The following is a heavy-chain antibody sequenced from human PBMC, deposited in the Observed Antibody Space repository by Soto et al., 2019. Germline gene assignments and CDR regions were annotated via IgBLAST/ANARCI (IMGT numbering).Heavy chain of an antibody. CDR2: ISYDGNNK. CDR1: GFTYSTYT. V-gene: IGHV3-30-3*01. Sequence: PGGSLRLSCAASGFTYSTYTMHWVRQAPGKGLEWVAVISYDGNNKFYADSVKGRFTISRDNSRNSLNVQMNSLRAEDTAAYYCVKGSSGSRPYYFDYWGQGTRVTVS. D-gene: IGHD3-22*01. CDR3: VKGSSGSRPYYFDY. J-gene: IGHJ4*02.